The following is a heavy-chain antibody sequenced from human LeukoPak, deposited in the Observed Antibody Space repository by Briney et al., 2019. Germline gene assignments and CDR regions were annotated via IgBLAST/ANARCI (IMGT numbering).Heavy chain of an antibody. CDR1: GGSIINGDYY. D-gene: IGHD2-2*01. J-gene: IGHJ4*02. V-gene: IGHV4-31*03. CDR3: ARTYTRRYYFDY. CDR2: IYYSGGT. Sequence: PSQTLSLTCTVSGGSIINGDYYWTWIRQHPGKGLEWIGFIYYSGGTYYNPSLKSRVTVSVDTSKNQSSLKLSSVTAADTAVYYCARTYTRRYYFDYWGQGTLVTVSS.